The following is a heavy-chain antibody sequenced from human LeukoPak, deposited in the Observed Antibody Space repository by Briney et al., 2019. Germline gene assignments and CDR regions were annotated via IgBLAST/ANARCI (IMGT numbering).Heavy chain of an antibody. Sequence: SETLSLTCTVSGGSVSSGSYYWSWLRQPPRKGLEWIGYIYYSGSTNYNPSLKSRVTISVDTSRNQFSLKLSSVTAADTAMYYCARERYGDSVDCWGQGTLVTVSS. CDR2: IYYSGST. J-gene: IGHJ4*02. CDR1: GGSVSSGSYY. CDR3: ARERYGDSVDC. V-gene: IGHV4-61*01. D-gene: IGHD4-17*01.